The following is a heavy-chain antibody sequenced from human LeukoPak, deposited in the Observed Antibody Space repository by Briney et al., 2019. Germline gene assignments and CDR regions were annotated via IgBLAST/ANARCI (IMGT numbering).Heavy chain of an antibody. V-gene: IGHV3-21*01. J-gene: IGHJ6*02. CDR2: ISSSSSYI. CDR3: ARDKVVMATTRDFYYGMDV. D-gene: IGHD5-24*01. CDR1: GFTFSSYS. Sequence: GGSLRLSCAASGFTFSSYSMNWVRQAPGKGLEWVSSISSSSSYIYYADSVKGRFTISRDNAKNSLYLQMNSLRAEDTAVYYCARDKVVMATTRDFYYGMDVSGQGTTVTVFS.